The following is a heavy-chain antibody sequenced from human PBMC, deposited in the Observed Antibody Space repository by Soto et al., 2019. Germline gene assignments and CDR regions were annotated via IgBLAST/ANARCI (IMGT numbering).Heavy chain of an antibody. CDR1: GGSISSYY. J-gene: IGHJ4*02. CDR2: IYYSGST. CDR3: ARGCPRHNFDY. V-gene: IGHV4-59*01. Sequence: SETLSLTCTVSGGSISSYYWSWIRQPPGKGLEWIGYIYYSGSTNYNPSLKSRVTISVDTSKNQYSLKLSSVTAADTAVYYCARGCPRHNFDYWGQGTLVTVSS.